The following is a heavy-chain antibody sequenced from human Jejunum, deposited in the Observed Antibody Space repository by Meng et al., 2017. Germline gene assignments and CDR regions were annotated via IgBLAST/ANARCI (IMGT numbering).Heavy chain of an antibody. CDR1: GFNFNFYA. J-gene: IGHJ4*02. D-gene: IGHD6-6*01. CDR3: ARVISSIAVRGAFDF. Sequence: VRLVDSWGRVGELGGALCRSWSASGFNFNFYALHWGRQAPGKGLEWAATMSYDGSEKYYAESVKGRFTISRDNSKNTLYLQMNSLRPEDTAVYFCARVISSIAVRGAFDFWGQGTLVTVSS. CDR2: MSYDGSEK. V-gene: IGHV3-30*01.